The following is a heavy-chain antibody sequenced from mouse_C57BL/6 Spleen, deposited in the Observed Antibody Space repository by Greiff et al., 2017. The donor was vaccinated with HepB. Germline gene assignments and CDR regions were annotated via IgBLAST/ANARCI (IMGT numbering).Heavy chain of an antibody. J-gene: IGHJ4*01. D-gene: IGHD1-1*01. CDR1: GFTFSSYG. CDR3: AREGIYYYGSSYNYYAMDY. V-gene: IGHV5-6*01. CDR2: ISSGGSYT. Sequence: EVMLVESGGDLVKPGGSLKLSCAASGFTFSSYGMSWVRQTPDKRLEWVATISSGGSYTYYPDSVKGRFTISRDNAKNTLYLQMSSLKSEDTAMYYCAREGIYYYGSSYNYYAMDYWGQGTSVTVSS.